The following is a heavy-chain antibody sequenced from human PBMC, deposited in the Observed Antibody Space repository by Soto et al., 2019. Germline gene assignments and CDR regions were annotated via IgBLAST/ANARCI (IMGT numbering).Heavy chain of an antibody. J-gene: IGHJ4*02. Sequence: PGGSLRLSCAASGSTFSDYYMSWIRQAPGKGLEWVSYISSSGSTIYYADSVKGRFTISRDNAKNSLYLQMNSLRAEDTAVYYCARDPVSEVGATRGFDYWGQGTLVTVSS. CDR2: ISSSGSTI. CDR3: ARDPVSEVGATRGFDY. V-gene: IGHV3-11*01. CDR1: GSTFSDYY. D-gene: IGHD1-26*01.